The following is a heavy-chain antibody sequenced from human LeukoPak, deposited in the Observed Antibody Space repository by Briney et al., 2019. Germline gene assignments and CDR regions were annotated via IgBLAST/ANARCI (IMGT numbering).Heavy chain of an antibody. D-gene: IGHD2-2*01. CDR3: ARDPRGYCTSAACYGDAFDI. CDR1: GLTLSSYS. CDR2: IGSGSTYT. J-gene: IGHJ3*02. Sequence: GGSPRLSCAASGLTLSSYSMNWVRQAPGKGLEWVSSIGSGSTYTYYGDSVKGRFSMSRDNAKNSVYLQMYSLRAEDTAVYYCARDPRGYCTSAACYGDAFDIWGQGTMVTVSS. V-gene: IGHV3-21*01.